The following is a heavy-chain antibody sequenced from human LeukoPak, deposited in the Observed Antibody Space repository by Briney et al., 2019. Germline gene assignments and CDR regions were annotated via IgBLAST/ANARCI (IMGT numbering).Heavy chain of an antibody. CDR1: GFTFDDYA. V-gene: IGHV3-9*01. Sequence: GGSLRLSCAASGFTFDDYAMHWVRQAPGKGLEWVSGISWNSGSIGYADSVKGRFTISRDNARNSLYLQMNSLRAEDTALYYCAKDWDSGYSYYFDYWGQGTLVTVSS. CDR2: ISWNSGSI. D-gene: IGHD5-12*01. J-gene: IGHJ4*02. CDR3: AKDWDSGYSYYFDY.